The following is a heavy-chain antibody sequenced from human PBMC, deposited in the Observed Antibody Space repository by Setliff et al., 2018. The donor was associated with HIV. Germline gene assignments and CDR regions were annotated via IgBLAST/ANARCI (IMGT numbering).Heavy chain of an antibody. CDR2: INAGNGNT. Sequence: SVKVSCKASGYTFTSYAMHWVRQAPGQRLEWMGWINAGNGNTKYSQKFQGRVTITRDTSASTAYMELSSLRSEDTAVYYCAREGKFRYYYYMDVWGKGTTVTSP. CDR3: AREGKFRYYYYMDV. CDR1: GYTFTSYA. J-gene: IGHJ6*03. D-gene: IGHD3-10*01. V-gene: IGHV1-3*01.